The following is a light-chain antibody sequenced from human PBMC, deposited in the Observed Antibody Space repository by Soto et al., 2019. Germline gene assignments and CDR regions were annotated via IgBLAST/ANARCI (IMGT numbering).Light chain of an antibody. Sequence: DIQMTQPPSTLSGSVGDRVTITCRASQTISSWLAWYQQKPGKAPKLLIYKASTLKSGVPSRFSGSGSGTEFTLTTSSLQPDDFATYYCQQYNTYSTFGQGTRLEIK. CDR2: KAS. CDR1: QTISSW. V-gene: IGKV1-5*03. J-gene: IGKJ5*01. CDR3: QQYNTYST.